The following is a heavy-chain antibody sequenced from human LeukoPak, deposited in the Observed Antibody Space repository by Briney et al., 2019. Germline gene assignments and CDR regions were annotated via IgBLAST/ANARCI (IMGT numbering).Heavy chain of an antibody. CDR1: GGTFSSYA. CDR2: INTNTGNP. Sequence: GASVKVSCKASGGTFSSYAISWVRQAPGQGLEWMGWINTNTGNPTYAQGFTGRFVFSLDTSVSTAYLQISSLKAKDTAVYYCARDSSGWYPGWFDPWGQGTLVTVSS. V-gene: IGHV7-4-1*02. J-gene: IGHJ5*02. CDR3: ARDSSGWYPGWFDP. D-gene: IGHD6-19*01.